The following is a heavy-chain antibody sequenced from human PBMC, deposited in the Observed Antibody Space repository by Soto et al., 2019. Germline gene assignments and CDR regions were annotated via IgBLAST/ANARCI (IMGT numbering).Heavy chain of an antibody. Sequence: GESLKISCKGSGYTFTSNWIAWVRQMPGKGLEWMGIIYPGDSDTRYSPSFQGQVSISADKSISTAYLQWSSLKASDTAMYYCARQDGSALYYFDYWGQGTLVTVSS. J-gene: IGHJ4*02. V-gene: IGHV5-51*01. CDR1: GYTFTSNW. CDR2: IYPGDSDT. D-gene: IGHD6-19*01. CDR3: ARQDGSALYYFDY.